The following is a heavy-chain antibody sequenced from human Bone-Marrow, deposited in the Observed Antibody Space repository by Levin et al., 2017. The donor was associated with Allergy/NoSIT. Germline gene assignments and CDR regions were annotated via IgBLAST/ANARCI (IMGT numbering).Heavy chain of an antibody. CDR1: GDSLGTYY. Sequence: ASETLSLTCTVSGDSLGTYYWSWIRQPPGKGLEWIGYISNSGSTTYKPSLQSRVTLSLDTSNNQFSLILSSVTAADTAVYYCARVAYGYQHYFDSWGQGTLVAVSS. V-gene: IGHV4-59*01. J-gene: IGHJ4*02. CDR3: ARVAYGYQHYFDS. CDR2: ISNSGST. D-gene: IGHD2-2*01.